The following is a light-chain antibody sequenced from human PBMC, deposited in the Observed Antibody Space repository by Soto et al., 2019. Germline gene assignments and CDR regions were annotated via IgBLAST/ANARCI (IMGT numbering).Light chain of an antibody. CDR3: QQYGSSPLIT. J-gene: IGKJ5*01. CDR1: QSVSSSY. CDR2: GAS. Sequence: EIVLTQSPGTLSLSPGERATLSCRASQSVSSSYLAWYQQKPGQAPRLLIYGASIRATGIPDRFSGSGSGTDFTLTISRLEPEDFAVYYCQQYGSSPLITFGQGTRLEIK. V-gene: IGKV3-20*01.